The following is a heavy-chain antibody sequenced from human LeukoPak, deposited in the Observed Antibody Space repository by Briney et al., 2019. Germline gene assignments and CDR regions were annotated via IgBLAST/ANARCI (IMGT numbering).Heavy chain of an antibody. CDR2: IYYTGST. J-gene: IGHJ4*02. V-gene: IGHV4-59*01. Sequence: SETLSLTCTVSGGSISSYYWSWIRQPPGKGLEWIAYIYYTGSTNYNPSLKSRVIMSVDTSKNQFSLKLSSVTAADTAVYYCARGQQLVQYYFDYWGQGTLVTVSS. CDR1: GGSISSYY. D-gene: IGHD6-13*01. CDR3: ARGQQLVQYYFDY.